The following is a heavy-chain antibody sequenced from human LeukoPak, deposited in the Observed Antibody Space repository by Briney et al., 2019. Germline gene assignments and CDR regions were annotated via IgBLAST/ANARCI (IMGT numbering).Heavy chain of an antibody. CDR3: VKTMVTFGGIIRADAFDI. CDR2: INNNGGTT. J-gene: IGHJ3*02. Sequence: GGSLRLSCSASGFTFSIYAMHWVRQAPGKGLEYLSGINNNGGTTNYADSVKGRFTISRDNFKNTLYLQMSSLRPEDTAVYYCVKTMVTFGGIIRADAFDIWGQGTTVTVSS. CDR1: GFTFSIYA. D-gene: IGHD3-16*01. V-gene: IGHV3-64D*06.